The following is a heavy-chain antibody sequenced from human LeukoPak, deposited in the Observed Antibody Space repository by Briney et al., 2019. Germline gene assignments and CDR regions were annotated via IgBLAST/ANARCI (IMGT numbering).Heavy chain of an antibody. D-gene: IGHD3-22*01. CDR2: ISSSSSYI. J-gene: IGHJ4*02. V-gene: IGHV3-21*01. CDR1: GFTVSSNY. CDR3: AREVRHTSSGYYYFDY. Sequence: GGSLRLSCAASGFTVSSNYMNWVRQAPGKGLEWVSSISSSSSYIYYADSVKGRFTISRDNAKNSLYLQMNSLRAEDTAVYYCAREVRHTSSGYYYFDYWGQGTLVTVSS.